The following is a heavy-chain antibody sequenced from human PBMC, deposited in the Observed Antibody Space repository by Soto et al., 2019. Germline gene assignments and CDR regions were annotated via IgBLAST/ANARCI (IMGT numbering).Heavy chain of an antibody. J-gene: IGHJ6*02. CDR3: ARDRHSGYDYYYYGMDV. CDR2: IKQDGSEK. CDR1: GFTFSSYW. Sequence: GSLRLSCAASGFTFSSYWMSWVRQAPGKGLEWVANIKQDGSEKYYVDSVKGRFTISRDNAKNSLYLQMNSLRAEDTAVYYCARDRHSGYDYYYYGMDVWGQGTTVTVS. V-gene: IGHV3-7*05. D-gene: IGHD5-12*01.